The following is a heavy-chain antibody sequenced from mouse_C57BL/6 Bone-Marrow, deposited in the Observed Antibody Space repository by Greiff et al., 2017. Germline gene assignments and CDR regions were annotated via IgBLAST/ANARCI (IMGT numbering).Heavy chain of an antibody. CDR1: GFSLTSYG. J-gene: IGHJ4*01. Sequence: QVQLKESGPGLVQPSQSLSITCTVSGFSLTSYGVHWVRQSPGKGLEWLGVIWRGGSTDYNAAFMSRLSITKDNSKSQVFFKMNSLQADDTAIDYCAKRVTGIPYYAMDYWGQGTSVTVSS. V-gene: IGHV2-5*01. CDR2: IWRGGST. CDR3: AKRVTGIPYYAMDY. D-gene: IGHD4-1*01.